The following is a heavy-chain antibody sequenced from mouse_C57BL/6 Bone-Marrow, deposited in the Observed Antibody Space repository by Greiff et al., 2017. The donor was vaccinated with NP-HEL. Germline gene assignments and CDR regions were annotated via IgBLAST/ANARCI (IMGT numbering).Heavy chain of an antibody. CDR1: GYTFTTYW. Sequence: QVQLQQPGAELVKPGASVKLSCKASGYTFTTYWMQWVKQRPGQGLEWIGEIDPSDSYTNYNQKFKGKATLTVDTSSSTANMQLSSLTSEDSAVYYCARKAHQGRRYECAYGGQGTLVTVSA. CDR2: IDPSDSYT. CDR3: ARKAHQGRRYECAY. V-gene: IGHV1-50*01. J-gene: IGHJ3*01. D-gene: IGHD2-12*01.